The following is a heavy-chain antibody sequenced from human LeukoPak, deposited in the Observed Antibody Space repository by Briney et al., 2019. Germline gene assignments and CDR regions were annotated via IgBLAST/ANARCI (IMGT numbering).Heavy chain of an antibody. J-gene: IGHJ4*02. V-gene: IGHV3-15*01. CDR1: GFTFSNAW. CDR3: TTVSYGNYGFDY. CDR2: IKRKTDGATT. Sequence: PGGSLRLSCAASGFTFSNAWMSWVRQAPGKGLEWVGRIKRKTDGATTDYGAPVKGRFTISRDDSKNTLYLQMNSLKTEDTAVYYCTTVSYGNYGFDYWGQGTLVTVSS. D-gene: IGHD4-11*01.